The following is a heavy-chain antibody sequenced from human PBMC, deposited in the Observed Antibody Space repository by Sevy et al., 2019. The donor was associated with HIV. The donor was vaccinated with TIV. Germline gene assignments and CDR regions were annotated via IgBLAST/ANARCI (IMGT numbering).Heavy chain of an antibody. CDR2: INPNSGGT. D-gene: IGHD2-2*01. J-gene: IGHJ5*02. V-gene: IGHV1-2*02. CDR3: ARDPVVPAAIQAFDP. CDR1: GYTFTGYY. Sequence: ASVKVSCKASGYTFTGYYMHWVRQAPGQGLEWMGWINPNSGGTNYAQKFQGRVTMTGDTSISTAYMELSRLRSDDTAVYYCARDPVVPAAIQAFDPWGQGTLVTVSS.